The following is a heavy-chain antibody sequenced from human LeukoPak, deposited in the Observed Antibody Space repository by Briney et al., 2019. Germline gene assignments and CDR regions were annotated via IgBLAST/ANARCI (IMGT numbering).Heavy chain of an antibody. CDR1: GGSISSSNW. J-gene: IGHJ4*02. V-gene: IGHV4-4*02. CDR3: ARAPEYYYDSSGYYFDY. D-gene: IGHD3-22*01. CDR2: IYHSGST. Sequence: PSGTLSLTCAVSGGSISSSNWWSWVRQPPGKGLEWIGEIYHSGSTNYNPSLKSRVTISVDKSKNQFSLKLSSVTAADTAVYYCARAPEYYYDSSGYYFDYWGQGTLVTVSS.